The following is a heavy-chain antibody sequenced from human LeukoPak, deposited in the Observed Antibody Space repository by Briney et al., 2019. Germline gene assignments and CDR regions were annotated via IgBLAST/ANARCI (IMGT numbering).Heavy chain of an antibody. V-gene: IGHV1-69*04. CDR1: GGTFSSYA. J-gene: IGHJ6*02. CDR3: ARELATSEYYYYYGMDV. Sequence: VAPVKVSCKASGGTFSSYAISWVRQAPGQGLEWMGRIIPIFGIANYAQKFQGRVTITADKSTSTAYMELSSLRSEDTAVYYCARELATSEYYYYYGMDVWGQGTTVTVSS. CDR2: IIPIFGIA.